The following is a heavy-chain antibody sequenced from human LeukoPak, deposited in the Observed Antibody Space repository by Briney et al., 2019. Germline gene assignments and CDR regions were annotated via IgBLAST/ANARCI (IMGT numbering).Heavy chain of an antibody. V-gene: IGHV4-59*01. CDR2: IYYTGGT. D-gene: IGHD5-24*01. CDR1: GGSISSYY. CDR3: ARDRALGGWLLTFDY. Sequence: SETLSLTCAVSGGSISSYYWSWIRQPPGKGLEWIGYIYYTGGTNYNPSLESRVTISVDTSKSQFSLKLTSVTAADTAVYFCARDRALGGWLLTFDYWGRGTLVTVSS. J-gene: IGHJ4*02.